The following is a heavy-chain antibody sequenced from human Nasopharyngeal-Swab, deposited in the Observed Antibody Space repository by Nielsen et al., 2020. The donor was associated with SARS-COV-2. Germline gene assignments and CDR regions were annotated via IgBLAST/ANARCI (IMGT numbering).Heavy chain of an antibody. Sequence: ASVQVSCKASGYTFTGYYLHWVRPAPAQGLEWMGWINPNSGGTNYSQKFQGWVTMTRDTSISTAYMELSRLRSDDTAVHYCARGPGGYCTNGVCPNYYYMDVWGKGTTVTVSS. J-gene: IGHJ6*03. CDR1: GYTFTGYY. CDR2: INPNSGGT. D-gene: IGHD2-8*01. V-gene: IGHV1-2*04. CDR3: ARGPGGYCTNGVCPNYYYMDV.